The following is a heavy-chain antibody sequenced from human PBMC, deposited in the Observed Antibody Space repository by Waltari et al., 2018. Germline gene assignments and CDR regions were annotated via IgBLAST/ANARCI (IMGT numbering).Heavy chain of an antibody. Sequence: PLVESGGGVVRPGGSLRLCCVPCGLTFSRYALHWVRQPPVRGLEWVAFIRFDGTTAYYADSVTGRFTISRDNYESTCYVQMNSLRPEDTGVYYCVKDGDYSRPAYDAFDIWGPGTMVSVSS. V-gene: IGHV3-30*02. D-gene: IGHD4-17*01. CDR1: GLTFSRYA. CDR2: IRFDGTTA. J-gene: IGHJ3*02. CDR3: VKDGDYSRPAYDAFDI.